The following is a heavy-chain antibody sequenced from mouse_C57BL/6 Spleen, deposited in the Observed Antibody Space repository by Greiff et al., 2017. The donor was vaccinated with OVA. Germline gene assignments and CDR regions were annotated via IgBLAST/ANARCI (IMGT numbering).Heavy chain of an antibody. CDR2: IYPGDGDT. V-gene: IGHV1-80*01. D-gene: IGHD1-1*01. Sequence: QVQLKQSGAELVKPGASVQISCNSSGYAFIRSCMNWVKQRPGKGLALIGQIYPGDGDTNYNGKFKGKATLTADKSSSTASMQLSSLTSEDSAVYFCARGDYYGSSYWFAYWGQGTLVTVSA. CDR3: ARGDYYGSSYWFAY. J-gene: IGHJ3*01. CDR1: GYAFIRSC.